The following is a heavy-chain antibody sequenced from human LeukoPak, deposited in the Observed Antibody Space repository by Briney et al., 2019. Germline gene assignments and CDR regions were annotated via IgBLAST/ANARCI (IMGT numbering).Heavy chain of an antibody. Sequence: SETLSLTCAVYGGSFSGYYWSWIRQPPGEGLEWIGEINHSGSTNYNPSLKSRVTISVDTSKNQFSLKLSSVTAADTAVYYCARRLRYFAGADYWGQGTLVTVSS. V-gene: IGHV4-34*01. CDR1: GGSFSGYY. CDR3: ARRLRYFAGADY. D-gene: IGHD3-9*01. CDR2: INHSGST. J-gene: IGHJ4*02.